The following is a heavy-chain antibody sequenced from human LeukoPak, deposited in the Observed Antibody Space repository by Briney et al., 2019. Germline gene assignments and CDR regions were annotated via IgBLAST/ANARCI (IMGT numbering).Heavy chain of an antibody. V-gene: IGHV1-2*02. CDR1: GYTFIGYY. J-gene: IGHJ4*02. CDR2: INPNSGGT. Sequence: ASVKVSCKASGYTFIGYYMHWVRQAPGQGLEWMGWINPNSGGTNYAQKFQGRVTMTRDTSISTAYMELSRLRSDDTAVYYCARDSDYSNYVVDSWGQGTLVTVSS. D-gene: IGHD4-11*01. CDR3: ARDSDYSNYVVDS.